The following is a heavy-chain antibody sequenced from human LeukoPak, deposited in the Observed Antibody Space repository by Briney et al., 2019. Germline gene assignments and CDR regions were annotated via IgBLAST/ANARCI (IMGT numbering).Heavy chain of an antibody. V-gene: IGHV4-59*08. CDR3: ARAVRGDYFDY. CDR1: GGSISSYY. CDR2: IYYSGST. Sequence: QPSETLSLTCTVSGGSISSYYWSWIRQPPGKGLEWIGYIYYSGSTNYNPSLKSRVTISVDTSKNQFSLKLSSVTAADTAVYYCARAVRGDYFDYWGQGTLVTVSS. J-gene: IGHJ4*02. D-gene: IGHD3-10*01.